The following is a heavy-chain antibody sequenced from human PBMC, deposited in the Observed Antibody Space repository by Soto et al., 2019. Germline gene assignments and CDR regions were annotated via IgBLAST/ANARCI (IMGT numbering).Heavy chain of an antibody. J-gene: IGHJ6*02. V-gene: IGHV1-69*02. CDR3: ASGPNCGDDSLLGFCYYYYGMDV. Sequence: QVQLVQSGAEVKKPGSSVKVSCKASGGTFSSYTISWVRQAPGQGLEWMGRIIPILGIANYAQKFQGRVTITADKSTSTAYMELSSLRSEDTAVYYCASGPNCGDDSLLGFCYYYYGMDVWGQGTTVTVSS. CDR2: IIPILGIA. CDR1: GGTFSSYT. D-gene: IGHD2-21*02.